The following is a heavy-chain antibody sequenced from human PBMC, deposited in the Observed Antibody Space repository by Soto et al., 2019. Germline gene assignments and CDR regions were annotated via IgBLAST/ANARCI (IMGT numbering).Heavy chain of an antibody. CDR3: TRRGGGNYPYFFDY. V-gene: IGHV4-34*01. D-gene: IGHD2-21*01. CDR1: GGSFSGYY. CDR2: IDHRGSA. J-gene: IGHJ4*02. Sequence: QVQLQQWGPGLLKPSETLSLACAVYGGSFSGYYWSWIRHPPGKGLEWIGEIDHRGSANYNPSLKSRVTISVDTSKNQFSLKLTSVAAADTAVYYCTRRGGGNYPYFFDYWGQGTPLTVSS.